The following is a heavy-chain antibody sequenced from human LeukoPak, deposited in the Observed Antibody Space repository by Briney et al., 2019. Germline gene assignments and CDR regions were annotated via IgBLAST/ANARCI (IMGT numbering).Heavy chain of an antibody. V-gene: IGHV4-39*01. D-gene: IGHD3-16*01. CDR3: ARSGVWPLPRYNWFDP. J-gene: IGHJ5*02. CDR1: GGSFSHYY. Sequence: SETLSLTCAVYGGSFSHYYWGWIRQPPGKGLEWIGSIYYSGSTYYNPSLKSRVTISVDTSKNQFSLKLSSVTAADTAVYYCARSGVWPLPRYNWFDPWGQGTLVTVSS. CDR2: IYYSGST.